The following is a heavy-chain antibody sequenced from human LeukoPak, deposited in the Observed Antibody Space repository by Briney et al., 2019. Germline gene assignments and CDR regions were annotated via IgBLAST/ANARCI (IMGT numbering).Heavy chain of an antibody. CDR2: ISGSGGST. D-gene: IGHD3-22*01. Sequence: GGSLRLSCAASGFTFSSYAMSWVRQAPGKGLEWVSAISGSGGSTYYADSVKGRFTISRDNSKNTLYLLMNSLRAEDTAVYYCAKLLLYYYDSSDYYYDDAFDIWGQGTMVTVSS. CDR3: AKLLLYYYDSSDYYYDDAFDI. V-gene: IGHV3-23*01. CDR1: GFTFSSYA. J-gene: IGHJ3*02.